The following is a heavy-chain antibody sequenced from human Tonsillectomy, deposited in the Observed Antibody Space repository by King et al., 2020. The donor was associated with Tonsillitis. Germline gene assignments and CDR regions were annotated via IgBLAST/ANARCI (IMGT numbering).Heavy chain of an antibody. CDR3: AREGITGTTGGIYYYYGMDV. J-gene: IGHJ6*02. D-gene: IGHD1-7*01. Sequence: VQLVESGGGVVQPGRSLRLSCAASGFTFSSYAMHLVRQAPGKGLEWVSVISYDGSNKYYADSVKGRFTISRDNSKNTLYLQMNSLRAEDTAVYYCAREGITGTTGGIYYYYGMDVWGQGTTVTVSS. CDR1: GFTFSSYA. CDR2: ISYDGSNK. V-gene: IGHV3-30-3*01.